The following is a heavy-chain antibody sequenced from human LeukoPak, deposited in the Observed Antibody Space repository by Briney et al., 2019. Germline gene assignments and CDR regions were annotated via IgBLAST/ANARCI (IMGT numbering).Heavy chain of an antibody. CDR3: ASIYCSSTSCYWLHFDY. CDR1: GGTFSSYA. J-gene: IGHJ4*02. V-gene: IGHV1-69*05. D-gene: IGHD2-2*01. CDR2: IIPIFGTA. Sequence: SVKVSCKASGGTFSSYAISWVRQAPGQGLEWMGGIIPIFGTANYAQKFQGRVTITTDESTSTAYMELSSLRSGDTAVYYCASIYCSSTSCYWLHFDYWGQGTLVTVSS.